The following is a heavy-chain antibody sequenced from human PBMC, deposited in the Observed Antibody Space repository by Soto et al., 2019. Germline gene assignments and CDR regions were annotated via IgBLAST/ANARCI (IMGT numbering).Heavy chain of an antibody. Sequence: SVKVSCKASGGTFSSYAISWVRQAPGQGLEWMGGIIPIFGTANYAQKFQGRVTITADESTSTAYMELSSLRSEDTAVYYCARVVRVQTYYFDYWGQGTLVTVSS. V-gene: IGHV1-69*13. CDR1: GGTFSSYA. J-gene: IGHJ4*02. CDR2: IIPIFGTA. CDR3: ARVVRVQTYYFDY. D-gene: IGHD1-1*01.